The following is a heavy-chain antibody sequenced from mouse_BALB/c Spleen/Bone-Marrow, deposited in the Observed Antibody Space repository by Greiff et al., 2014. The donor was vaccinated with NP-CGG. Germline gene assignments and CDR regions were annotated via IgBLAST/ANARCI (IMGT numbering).Heavy chain of an antibody. V-gene: IGHV5-12-2*01. CDR3: ASHYYDSSPFAY. CDR1: GFTFSSYT. D-gene: IGHD1-1*01. J-gene: IGHJ3*01. Sequence: EVQVVESGGGLVQPGGSLKLSCAASGFTFSSYTMSWVRQTPEKRLVWVAYISNGGGSIYYPDTVKGRFTISRDNDKNTLYLQMSSPKSEDTAMYYCASHYYDSSPFAYWGQGTLVTVSA. CDR2: ISNGGGSI.